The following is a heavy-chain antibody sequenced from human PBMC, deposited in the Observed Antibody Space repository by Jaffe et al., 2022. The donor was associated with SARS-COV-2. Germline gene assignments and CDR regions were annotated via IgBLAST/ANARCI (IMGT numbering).Heavy chain of an antibody. CDR1: GGSISSYY. CDR2: IYYSGST. V-gene: IGHV4-59*01. CDR3: ARLYSSGHRGGYYFDY. Sequence: QVQLQESGPGLVKPSETLSLTCTVSGGSISSYYWSWIRQPPGKGLEWIGYIYYSGSTNYNPSLKSRVTISVDTSKNQFSLKLSSVTAADTAVYYCARLYSSGHRGGYYFDYWGQGTLVTVSS. D-gene: IGHD6-19*01. J-gene: IGHJ4*02.